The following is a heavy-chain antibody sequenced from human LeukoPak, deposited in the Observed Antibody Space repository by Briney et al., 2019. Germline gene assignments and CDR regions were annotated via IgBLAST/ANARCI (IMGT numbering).Heavy chain of an antibody. CDR1: GFTFSIYI. CDR2: ISGSGTST. V-gene: IGHV3-23*01. CDR3: AKGDYDFWSASSHFDY. Sequence: PGGSLRLSCAASGFTFSIYIMSWVRQAPGKGLEWVSSISGSGTSTYYADSVKGRFTISRDNSKNTLYLQMNSLRAEDTAIYYCAKGDYDFWSASSHFDYWGQGTLVTVSS. J-gene: IGHJ4*02. D-gene: IGHD3-3*01.